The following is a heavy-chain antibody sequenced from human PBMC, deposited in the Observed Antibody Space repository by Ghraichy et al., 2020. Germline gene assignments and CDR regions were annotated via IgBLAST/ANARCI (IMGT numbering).Heavy chain of an antibody. CDR1: GGSFSGYY. D-gene: IGHD4-23*01. V-gene: IGHV4-34*01. CDR2: INHSGST. J-gene: IGHJ6*02. Sequence: SETLSLTCAVYGGSFSGYYWSWIRQPPGKGLEWIGEINHSGSTNYNPSLKSRVTISVDTSKNQFSLKLSSVTAADTAVYYCARLERYGGPFISYYYYGMDVWGQGTTVT. CDR3: ARLERYGGPFISYYYYGMDV.